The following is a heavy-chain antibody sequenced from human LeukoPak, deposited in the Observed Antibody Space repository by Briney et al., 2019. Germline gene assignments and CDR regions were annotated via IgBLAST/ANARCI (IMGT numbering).Heavy chain of an antibody. CDR3: ATGMTPLVVPAAIGGYYYYMDV. CDR1: GYTLTELS. CDR2: FDPEDGET. D-gene: IGHD2-2*02. J-gene: IGHJ6*03. V-gene: IGHV1-24*01. Sequence: ASVKVSCKVSGYTLTELSMHWVRQAPGKGLEWMGGFDPEDGETIYAQKFQGRVTMTEDTSTDTAYMEPSSLRSEDTAVYYCATGMTPLVVPAAIGGYYYYMDVWGKGTTVTVSS.